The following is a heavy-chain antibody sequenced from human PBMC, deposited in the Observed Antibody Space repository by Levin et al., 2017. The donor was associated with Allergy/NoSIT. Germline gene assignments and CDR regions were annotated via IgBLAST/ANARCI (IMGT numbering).Heavy chain of an antibody. J-gene: IGHJ4*02. V-gene: IGHV5-51*01. D-gene: IGHD2-21*02. CDR1: GYSFTSYW. Sequence: GESLKISCKGSGYSFTSYWIGWVRQMPGKGLEWMGIIYPGDSDTRYSPSFQGQVTISADKSISNAYLQWSSLKASDTAMYYCARLAYCGGDCSRSLDYWGQGTLVTVSS. CDR2: IYPGDSDT. CDR3: ARLAYCGGDCSRSLDY.